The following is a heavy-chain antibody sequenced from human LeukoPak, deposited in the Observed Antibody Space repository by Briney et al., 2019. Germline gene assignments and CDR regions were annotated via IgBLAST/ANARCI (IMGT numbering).Heavy chain of an antibody. CDR2: MNPNSGNT. V-gene: IGHV1-8*01. J-gene: IGHJ6*02. D-gene: IGHD3-16*01. CDR1: GYTFTSYD. CDR3: ARPLYYDYVWGSTYGMDV. Sequence: ASVKVSCKASGYTFTSYDINWVRQATGQGLEWMGWMNPNSGNTGYAQKFQGRVTMTRNTSISTAYMELSSLRSEDTAVYYCARPLYYDYVWGSTYGMDVWGQGTTVTVSS.